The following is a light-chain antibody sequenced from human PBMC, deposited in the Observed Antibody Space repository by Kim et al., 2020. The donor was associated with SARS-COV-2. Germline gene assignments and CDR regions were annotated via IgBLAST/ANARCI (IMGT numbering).Light chain of an antibody. CDR3: QSADSSGTYVL. CDR1: SLPKQY. Sequence: SVSPGQTARITCSGDSLPKQYSYWYQQKPGHAPVLYKDTVRPSGIPERFSGSSSGTTVTLTISGVQAEDEADYHCQSADSSGTYVLFGGGTQLTVL. CDR2: KDT. V-gene: IGLV3-25*03. J-gene: IGLJ2*01.